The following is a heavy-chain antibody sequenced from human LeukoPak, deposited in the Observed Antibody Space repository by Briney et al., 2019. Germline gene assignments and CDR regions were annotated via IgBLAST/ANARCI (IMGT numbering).Heavy chain of an antibody. CDR3: ARSDPSSDAFDI. V-gene: IGHV4-59*08. Sequence: PSETLSLTCTVSGGSISSSYWNWIRQPPGKGQEWIGYIYYSGSTNYNPSLKSRVTISVDTSKNQFSLKLSSVTAADTAVYYCARSDPSSDAFDIWGQGTMVTVSS. J-gene: IGHJ3*02. CDR1: GGSISSSY. CDR2: IYYSGST.